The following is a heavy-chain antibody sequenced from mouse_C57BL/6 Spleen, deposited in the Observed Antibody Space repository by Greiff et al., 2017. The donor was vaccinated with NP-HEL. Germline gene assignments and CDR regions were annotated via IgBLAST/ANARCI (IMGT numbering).Heavy chain of an antibody. CDR2: INYDGSST. J-gene: IGHJ2*01. CDR3: ARERPNWDYFDY. D-gene: IGHD4-1*01. CDR1: GFTFSDYY. V-gene: IGHV5-16*01. Sequence: EVQRVESEGGLVQPGSSMKLSCTASGFTFSDYYMAWVRQVPEKGLEWVANINYDGSSTYYLDSLKSRFIISRDNAKNILYLQMSSLKSEDTATYYCARERPNWDYFDYWGQGTTLTVSS.